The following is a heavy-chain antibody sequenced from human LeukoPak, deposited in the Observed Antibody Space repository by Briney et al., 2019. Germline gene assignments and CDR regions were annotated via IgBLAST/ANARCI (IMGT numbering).Heavy chain of an antibody. CDR1: GYSISSGYY. Sequence: PSETLSLTCAVSGYSISSGYYWGWIRQPPGKGLEWIGSIYHSGSTYYNPSLKSRVTISVDTSKNQSSLKLSSVTAADTAVYYCARTLYDILTGNPFDYWGQGTLVTVSS. V-gene: IGHV4-38-2*01. D-gene: IGHD3-9*01. J-gene: IGHJ4*02. CDR3: ARTLYDILTGNPFDY. CDR2: IYHSGST.